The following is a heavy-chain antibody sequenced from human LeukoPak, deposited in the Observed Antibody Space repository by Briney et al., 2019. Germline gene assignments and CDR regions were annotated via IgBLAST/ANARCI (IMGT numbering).Heavy chain of an antibody. D-gene: IGHD2-15*01. Sequence: SETLSLTCAIYGGSFSGYYWSWIRQPPGRGLEWIGDINRSGSTTYNPSLKTRVTMSVDTSRNQFSLRLSSVTAADTAVYYCAMTLGYCSGGSCYWAAFDIWGQGTMVPVSS. CDR3: AMTLGYCSGGSCYWAAFDI. CDR1: GGSFSGYY. CDR2: INRSGST. J-gene: IGHJ3*02. V-gene: IGHV4-34*01.